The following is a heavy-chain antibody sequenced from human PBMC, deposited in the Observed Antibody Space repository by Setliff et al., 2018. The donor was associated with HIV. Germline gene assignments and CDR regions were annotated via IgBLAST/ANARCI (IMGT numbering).Heavy chain of an antibody. V-gene: IGHV3-74*01. J-gene: IGHJ4*02. CDR2: INSDGSRT. CDR1: GFTFSSYW. Sequence: GSLRLSCSASGFTFSSYWMHWVRQVPGKGLVWVSRINSDGSRTDYADSVKGRFTMSRDNAKDTLYLQMSSLRAEDTAVYFCATPYASGWYDVLKNWGQGTVVTVSS. D-gene: IGHD6-19*01. CDR3: ATPYASGWYDVLKN.